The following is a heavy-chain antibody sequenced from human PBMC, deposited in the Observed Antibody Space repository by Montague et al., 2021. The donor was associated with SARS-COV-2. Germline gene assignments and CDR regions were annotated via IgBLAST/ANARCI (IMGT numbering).Heavy chain of an antibody. J-gene: IGHJ4*02. V-gene: IGHV4-28*01. CDR3: SKWADHNYFLDS. D-gene: IGHD5-24*01. Sequence: SETLSLTCAVSGYSISSSNWWGWIRQAPGRGLEWIGYIFHTGSTYYNPSLKSRVTMSVDKSTNIFSLELSSVTAVDKAVYYCSKWADHNYFLDSWGQGTPVTVSS. CDR2: IFHTGST. CDR1: GYSISSSNW.